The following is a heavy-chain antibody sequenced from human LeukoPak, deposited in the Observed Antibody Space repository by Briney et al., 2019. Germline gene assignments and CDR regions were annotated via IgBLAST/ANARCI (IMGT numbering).Heavy chain of an antibody. CDR2: IYYSGST. D-gene: IGHD3-3*01. J-gene: IGHJ4*02. CDR1: GVSISSYY. CDR3: ARYPPYDFWSGYYTDGDY. Sequence: SETLSLTCTVSGVSISSYYWSWIRQPPGKGLEWIGYIYYSGSTNYNPSLKSRVTISVDTSKNQFSLKLSSVTAADTAVYYCARYPPYDFWSGYYTDGDYWGQGTLVTVSS. V-gene: IGHV4-59*01.